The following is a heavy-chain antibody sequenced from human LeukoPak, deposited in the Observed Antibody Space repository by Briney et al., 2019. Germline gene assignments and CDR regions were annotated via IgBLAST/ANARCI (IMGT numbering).Heavy chain of an antibody. Sequence: PSETLSLTCAVYGGSFSGYYWSWIRQPPGKGLEWIGEINHSGSTNYNPSLKSRVTISVDTSKNQFSLKLSSVTAADTAVYYCASYAKDIVVLPAASIYWYFVLWGGSTLVTVSS. CDR3: ASYAKDIVVLPAASIYWYFVL. J-gene: IGHJ2*01. D-gene: IGHD2-2*01. CDR2: INHSGST. CDR1: GGSFSGYY. V-gene: IGHV4-34*01.